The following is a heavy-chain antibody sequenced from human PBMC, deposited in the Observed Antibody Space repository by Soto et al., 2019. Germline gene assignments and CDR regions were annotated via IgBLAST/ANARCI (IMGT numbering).Heavy chain of an antibody. V-gene: IGHV4-39*01. J-gene: IGHJ3*02. D-gene: IGHD1-7*01. Sequence: SETLSLTCTVSGGSISGSSYYWGWIRQSPGKRLEYIGSIYYSGSTFYNPSLKSRITISVDTSKNQFSLKLSSVTASDTAVYYCATYEGWGMTGTEGAFDIWGQGTKVTVSS. CDR3: ATYEGWGMTGTEGAFDI. CDR2: IYYSGST. CDR1: GGSISGSSYY.